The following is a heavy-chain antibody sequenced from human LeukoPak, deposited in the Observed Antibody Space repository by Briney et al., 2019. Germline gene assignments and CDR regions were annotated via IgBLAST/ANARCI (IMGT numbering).Heavy chain of an antibody. D-gene: IGHD6-13*01. J-gene: IGHJ4*02. CDR1: GFTFSSYR. Sequence: GGSLRLSCTASGFTFSSYRMSWVRQAPGKGLEWVANIKQDGSEKYYVDSVKGRFTISRDNAKNSLYLQMNSLRAEDTAVYYCARVMGAAAGIYLGYYFDYWGQGTLVTVSS. V-gene: IGHV3-7*01. CDR3: ARVMGAAAGIYLGYYFDY. CDR2: IKQDGSEK.